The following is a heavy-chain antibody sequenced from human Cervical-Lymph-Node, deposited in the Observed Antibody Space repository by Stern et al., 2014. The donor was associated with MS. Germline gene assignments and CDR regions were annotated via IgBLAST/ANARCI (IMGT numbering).Heavy chain of an antibody. D-gene: IGHD4-17*01. CDR2: VTSGGRT. V-gene: IGHV3-23*04. CDR1: GFTLNDYA. J-gene: IGHJ6*02. CDR3: TRQTTVTRGMDV. Sequence: EVQLVESGGGFVQPGGSLRLSCATSGFTLNDYAMSWVRQAPGKGLEWVSSVTSGGRTNYADSVKGRFTISRDNSKTTLYLQMNSLIVEDRAVYYCTRQTTVTRGMDVWGQGTTVTVSS.